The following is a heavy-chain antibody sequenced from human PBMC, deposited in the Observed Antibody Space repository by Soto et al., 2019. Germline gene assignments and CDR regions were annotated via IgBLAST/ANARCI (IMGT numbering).Heavy chain of an antibody. CDR3: AKDLSVVVPAATRGYYYYGMDV. V-gene: IGHV3-23*01. CDR2: ISGSGGST. CDR1: GFTFSSYA. J-gene: IGHJ6*02. Sequence: GGSLRLSCAASGFTFSSYAMSWVRQAPGKGLEWVSAISGSGGSTYYADSVKGRFTISRDNSKNTLYLQMNSLRAEDTAVYYCAKDLSVVVPAATRGYYYYGMDVWGQGTTVTVSS. D-gene: IGHD2-2*01.